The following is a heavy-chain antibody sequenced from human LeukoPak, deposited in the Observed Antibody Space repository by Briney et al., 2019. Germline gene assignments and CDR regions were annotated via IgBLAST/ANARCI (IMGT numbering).Heavy chain of an antibody. Sequence: GGSLRLSCAASGFTFSSYSMNWVRQAPGKGLEWVSSISSSSSYIYYADSVKGRFTISRDNAKNSLYLQMNSLRAEDTAVYYCARDSMDGYYHYYGMDVWGQGTTVTVSS. CDR2: ISSSSSYI. CDR1: GFTFSSYS. V-gene: IGHV3-21*01. J-gene: IGHJ6*02. CDR3: ARDSMDGYYHYYGMDV. D-gene: IGHD2-2*01.